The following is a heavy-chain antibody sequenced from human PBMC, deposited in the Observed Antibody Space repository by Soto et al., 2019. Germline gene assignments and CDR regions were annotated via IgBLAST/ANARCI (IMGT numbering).Heavy chain of an antibody. Sequence: ASVKVSCKASGYTFTSYGISWVRQAPGQGLEWMGWISAYNGNTNYAQKLQGRVTMTTDTSTSTAYMELRSLRSDDTAVYYCARDHYYGSGSYYNVGAFDIWGQGTMVTVSS. V-gene: IGHV1-18*01. CDR1: GYTFTSYG. J-gene: IGHJ3*02. CDR3: ARDHYYGSGSYYNVGAFDI. D-gene: IGHD3-10*01. CDR2: ISAYNGNT.